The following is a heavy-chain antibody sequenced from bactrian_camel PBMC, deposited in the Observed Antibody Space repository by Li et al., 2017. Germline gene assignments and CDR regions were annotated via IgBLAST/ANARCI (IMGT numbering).Heavy chain of an antibody. J-gene: IGHJ4*01. V-gene: IGHV3S53*01. D-gene: IGHD8*01. CDR2: IDSAGNT. CDR3: AAECRSRPTGVGIRATNFAH. CDR1: GNGDGSGY. Sequence: HVQLVESGGGSVQPGGSMTLSCAVTGNGDGSGYRCTGWFRQVPGQEREKVAAIDSAGNTNYADSVKGRFTISKDNAKNTLYLQMNSLKPDDTAVYYCAAECRSRPTGVGIRATNFAHWGQGTQVTVS.